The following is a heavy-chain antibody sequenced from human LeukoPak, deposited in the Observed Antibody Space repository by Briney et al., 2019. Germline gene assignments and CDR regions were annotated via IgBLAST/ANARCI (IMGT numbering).Heavy chain of an antibody. CDR2: IYPGDSDT. V-gene: IGHV5-51*01. Sequence: GESLKISCKGSGYTFTSYWIGWVRQMPGKGLEWMGIIYPGDSDTRYSPSFQGQVSISVDKSVSTAYLQWSSLKASDTAMYYCARLPRPKNWFDPWGQGTLVTVSS. CDR3: ARLPRPKNWFDP. CDR1: GYTFTSYW. J-gene: IGHJ5*02.